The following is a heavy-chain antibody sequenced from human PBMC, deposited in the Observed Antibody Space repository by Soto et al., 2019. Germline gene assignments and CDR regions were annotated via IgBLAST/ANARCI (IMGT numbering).Heavy chain of an antibody. V-gene: IGHV1-18*01. CDR3: ARARRWDIVVVVAATYAFDS. D-gene: IGHD2-15*01. CDR2: ISAYNGNT. Sequence: GASVKVSCKASGYTFTSYGISWVRQAPGQGLEWMGWISAYNGNTNYAQKLQGRVTMTTDTSTSTAYMELRSLRSDDTAVYYCARARRWDIVVVVAATYAFDSWGQGTMVTVSS. J-gene: IGHJ3*02. CDR1: GYTFTSYG.